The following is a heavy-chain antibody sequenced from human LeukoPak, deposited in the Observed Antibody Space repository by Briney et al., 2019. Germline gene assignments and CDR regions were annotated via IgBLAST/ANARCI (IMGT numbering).Heavy chain of an antibody. CDR3: AIDIVVVPAPLGDY. J-gene: IGHJ4*02. D-gene: IGHD2-2*01. V-gene: IGHV3-23*01. CDR2: ISGSGGST. Sequence: PGGSLRLSCAASGFTFSSYWMTWVRRAPGKGLEWVSAISGSGGSTYYADSVKGRFTISRDNSKNTLYLQMNSLRAEDTAVYYCAIDIVVVPAPLGDYWGQGTLVTVSS. CDR1: GFTFSSYW.